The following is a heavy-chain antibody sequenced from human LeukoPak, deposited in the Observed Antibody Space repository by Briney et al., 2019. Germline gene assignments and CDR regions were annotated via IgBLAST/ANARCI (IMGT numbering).Heavy chain of an antibody. CDR2: INAGNGNT. Sequence: ASVKVSCTASGYTFTSYAMHWVRQAPGQRLEWMGWINAGNGNTKYSQKFQGRVTITRDTSASTAYMELSSLRSEDTAVYYCARDAHIVVVPAAPYFQHWGQGTLATVSS. CDR3: ARDAHIVVVPAAPYFQH. CDR1: GYTFTSYA. V-gene: IGHV1-3*01. J-gene: IGHJ1*01. D-gene: IGHD2-2*01.